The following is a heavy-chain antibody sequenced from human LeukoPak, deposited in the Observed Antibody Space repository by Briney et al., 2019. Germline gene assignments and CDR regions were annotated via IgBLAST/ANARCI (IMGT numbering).Heavy chain of an antibody. D-gene: IGHD4-17*01. CDR3: AINPGDYDDFDY. CDR2: ISGPGGAP. J-gene: IGHJ4*02. CDR1: GFTFSSYA. V-gene: IGHV3-23*01. Sequence: GGSLKLSCAASGFTFSSYAMTWVRQAPGKGLEWVSAISGPGGAPFYADSVKGRFTISRDNSNNMLYLQMNSLRADDTALYYCAINPGDYDDFDYWGQGTLVTVSS.